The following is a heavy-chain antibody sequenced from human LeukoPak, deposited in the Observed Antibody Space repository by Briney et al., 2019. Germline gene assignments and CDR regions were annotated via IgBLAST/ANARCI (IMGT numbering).Heavy chain of an antibody. V-gene: IGHV1-69*06. Sequence: GASVKVSCKASVGTFSSYAISWVRQAPGQGLEWMGRIIPIFGTANYAQKFQGRVTITADKSTSTAYMELSSLRSEDTAVYCCAREVRDTYYPFDYWGQGTLVTVSS. CDR2: IIPIFGTA. CDR1: VGTFSSYA. CDR3: AREVRDTYYPFDY. D-gene: IGHD2/OR15-2a*01. J-gene: IGHJ4*02.